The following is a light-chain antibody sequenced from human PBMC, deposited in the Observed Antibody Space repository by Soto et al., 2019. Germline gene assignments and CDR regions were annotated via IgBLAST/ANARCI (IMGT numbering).Light chain of an antibody. J-gene: IGKJ2*01. V-gene: IGKV3-20*01. CDR2: GAS. CDR3: QQYVSSPPT. Sequence: EIVLTQSPVSLSLSPGDRATLSCRASQSVTSSYVAWYQQKPGQAPMLLIYGASIRVTGIPSRFSGSWSGTDFTLTISGLDPEDFAVYYCQQYVSSPPTFGQGTKLEIK. CDR1: QSVTSSY.